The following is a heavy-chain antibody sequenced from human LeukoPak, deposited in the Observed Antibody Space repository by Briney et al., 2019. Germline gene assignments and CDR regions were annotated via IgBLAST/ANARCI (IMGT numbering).Heavy chain of an antibody. D-gene: IGHD5-12*01. V-gene: IGHV3-66*01. J-gene: IGHJ4*02. Sequence: PGGSLRLSCAASGFTVSSNYMTWVRQAPGKGLEWVSVIYSGGDTYYADSVKGRFTISRDNSKNTLYLQLNSLRAEDNAVYYCARRSGEGYFDCWGQGTLVTVSS. CDR3: ARRSGEGYFDC. CDR2: IYSGGDT. CDR1: GFTVSSNY.